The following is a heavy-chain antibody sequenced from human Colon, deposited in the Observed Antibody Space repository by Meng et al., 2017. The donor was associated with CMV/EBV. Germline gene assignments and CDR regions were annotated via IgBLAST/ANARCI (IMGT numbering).Heavy chain of an antibody. J-gene: IGHJ4*02. D-gene: IGHD2-21*01. CDR2: ITKSRSPT. CDR1: GFTFSTYS. Sequence: GESLKISCVASGFTFSTYSMNWVRQAPGKGLEWVSYITKSRSPTNYADSVKGRFTISRDNAKNSLYLQMNSLRSEDTAVYYCAKDRAYCGSFSCSPNYFDGWGQGNLVTVSS. V-gene: IGHV3-48*04. CDR3: AKDRAYCGSFSCSPNYFDG.